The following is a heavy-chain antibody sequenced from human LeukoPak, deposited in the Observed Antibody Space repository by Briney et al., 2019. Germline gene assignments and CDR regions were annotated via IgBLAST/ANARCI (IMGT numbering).Heavy chain of an antibody. CDR1: GGSISSYY. V-gene: IGHV4-59*01. Sequence: SETLSLTCTVSGGSISSYYWSWIRQPPGKGLEWIGYIYCSGSTNYNPSLKSRVTISVDTSKNQFSLKLSSVTAADTAVYYCASSSSWPVDWFDPWGQGTLVTVSS. J-gene: IGHJ5*02. CDR3: ASSSSWPVDWFDP. CDR2: IYCSGST. D-gene: IGHD6-13*01.